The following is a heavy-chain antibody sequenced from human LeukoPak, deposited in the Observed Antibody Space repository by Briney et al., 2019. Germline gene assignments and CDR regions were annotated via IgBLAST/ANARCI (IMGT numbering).Heavy chain of an antibody. D-gene: IGHD6-13*01. CDR1: GYTFTSYG. J-gene: IGHJ4*02. CDR2: ISAYNGNT. CDR3: ARYPLSYSGNWHYYFDY. V-gene: IGHV1-18*04. Sequence: ASVRVSCKASGYTFTSYGISWVRQAPGQGLEWMGWISAYNGNTNYAQNLQDRVFMNTDTSTTTAYMELRSLRSDDTAVYYCARYPLSYSGNWHYYFDYWGQGTLVTVSS.